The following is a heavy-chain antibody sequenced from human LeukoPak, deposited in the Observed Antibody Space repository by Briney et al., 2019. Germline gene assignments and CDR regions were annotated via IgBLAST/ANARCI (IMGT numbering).Heavy chain of an antibody. V-gene: IGHV1-2*02. CDR1: GYTFTGYY. D-gene: IGHD3-3*01. CDR3: ARAKYYDFWSGYYEQGFDAFDI. J-gene: IGHJ3*02. Sequence: ASVTVSCKASGYTFTGYYMHWVRQAPGQGLEWMGWINPNSGGTNYAQKFQGRVTMTRDTSISTAYMELSRLRSDDTAVYYCARAKYYDFWSGYYEQGFDAFDIWGQGTMVTVSS. CDR2: INPNSGGT.